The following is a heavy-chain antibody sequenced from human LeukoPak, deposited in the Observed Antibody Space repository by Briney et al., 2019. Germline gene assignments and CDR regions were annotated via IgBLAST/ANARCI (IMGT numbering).Heavy chain of an antibody. CDR2: INSDGSST. J-gene: IGHJ6*02. CDR3: ARNGRYCGGDCYSARFYYYGMDV. Sequence: GGSLRLSCAASGFTFSSYWMHWVRQAPGKGLVWVSRINSDGSSTSYADSVKGRFTISRDNAKNTLYLQMNSLRAEDTAVYYCARNGRYCGGDCYSARFYYYGMDVWGQGTTVTVSS. D-gene: IGHD2-21*02. CDR1: GFTFSSYW. V-gene: IGHV3-74*01.